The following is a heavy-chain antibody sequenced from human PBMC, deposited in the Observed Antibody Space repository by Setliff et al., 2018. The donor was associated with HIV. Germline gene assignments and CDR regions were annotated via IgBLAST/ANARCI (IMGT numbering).Heavy chain of an antibody. CDR1: GGSVSSVNYY. D-gene: IGHD3-16*01. CDR2: IHYTGST. CDR3: ARGFGVMDV. Sequence: KPSETLSLTCSVSGGSVSSVNYYWSWIRQPPGKGLEWIGYIHYTGSTTYNPSLKSRVTISVDTSKKQFSLKLNSVTAADTAVYYCARGFGVMDVWAKGTTVTVSS. V-gene: IGHV4-61*01. J-gene: IGHJ6*04.